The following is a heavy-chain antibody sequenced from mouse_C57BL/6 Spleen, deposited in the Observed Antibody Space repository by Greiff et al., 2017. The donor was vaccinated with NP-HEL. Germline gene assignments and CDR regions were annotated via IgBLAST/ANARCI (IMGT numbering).Heavy chain of an antibody. D-gene: IGHD2-5*01. V-gene: IGHV1-82*01. Sequence: VQLQQSGPELVKPGASVKISCKASGYAFSSSWMNWVKQRPGKGLEWIGRIYPGDGDTNYNGKFKGKATLTADKSSSTAYMQLSSLTSEDSAVYFCARQISNYDYYCDYWGQGTTLTVSS. CDR2: IYPGDGDT. J-gene: IGHJ2*01. CDR3: ARQISNYDYYCDY. CDR1: GYAFSSSW.